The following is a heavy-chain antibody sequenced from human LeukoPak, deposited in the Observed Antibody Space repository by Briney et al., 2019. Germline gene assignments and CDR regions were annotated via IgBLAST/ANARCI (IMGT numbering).Heavy chain of an antibody. CDR2: IWYDGSNK. D-gene: IGHD3-22*01. V-gene: IGHV3-33*01. CDR3: ARGRFGGYSHFDY. Sequence: GSLGLSCAASGFTFSSYGMHWVRQAPGKGLEWVAVIWYDGSNKYYADSVKGRFTISRDNSKNTLYLQMNSLRAEDTAVYYCARGRFGGYSHFDYWGQGTLVTVSS. CDR1: GFTFSSYG. J-gene: IGHJ4*02.